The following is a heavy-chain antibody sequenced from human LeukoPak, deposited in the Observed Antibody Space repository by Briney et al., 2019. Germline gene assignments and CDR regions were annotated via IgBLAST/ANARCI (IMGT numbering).Heavy chain of an antibody. J-gene: IGHJ4*02. V-gene: IGHV3-7*01. D-gene: IGHD6-19*01. Sequence: GGSLRLSCAASGFTFSSYWMSWVRQAPGKGLEWVANIKQHGSEKYYVDSVKGRFTVSRDNAKNSLYLQMNSLRAEDTAVYYCARGIVVAEYDYWRQGTLVTVSS. CDR3: ARGIVVAEYDY. CDR1: GFTFSSYW. CDR2: IKQHGSEK.